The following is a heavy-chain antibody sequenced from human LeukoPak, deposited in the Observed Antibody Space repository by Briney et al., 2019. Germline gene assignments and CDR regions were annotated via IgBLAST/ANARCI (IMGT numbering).Heavy chain of an antibody. CDR1: GFSISPFG. Sequence: GGSLRLSCTASGFSISPFGIHWVRQAPGKGLEWVALIRNDGINEDYADSVKGRFTVSRDNSKNTLYLQMNSLRAEDTAVYYCATAPYSGSYYAYWGQGTLVTVSS. J-gene: IGHJ4*02. CDR3: ATAPYSGSYYAY. CDR2: IRNDGINE. V-gene: IGHV3-30*02. D-gene: IGHD1-26*01.